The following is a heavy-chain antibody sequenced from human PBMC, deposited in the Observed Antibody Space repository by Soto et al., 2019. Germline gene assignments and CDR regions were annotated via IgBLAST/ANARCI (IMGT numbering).Heavy chain of an antibody. D-gene: IGHD4-17*01. CDR2: IYYSGST. Sequence: PSETLSLTCTSSGGSISSYYGGWIRQPPGKGLEWIGYIYYSGSTNYNPSLKSRVTISVDTSKNQFSLKLSSVTAADAAVYYCARRYGASFDYWGQGTLVNVSS. CDR1: GGSISSYY. CDR3: ARRYGASFDY. J-gene: IGHJ4*02. V-gene: IGHV4-59*01.